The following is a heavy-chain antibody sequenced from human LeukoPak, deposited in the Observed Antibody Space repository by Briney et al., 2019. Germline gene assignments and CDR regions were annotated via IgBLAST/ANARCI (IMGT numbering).Heavy chain of an antibody. V-gene: IGHV3-23*01. D-gene: IGHD4/OR15-4a*01. J-gene: IGHJ2*01. CDR2: ISGSGGST. CDR1: GFTFSSYA. Sequence: GGSLRLSCAASGFTFSSYAMSWVRQAPGKGLEWVSAISGSGGSTYDADSVKGRFTISRDNSKNTLDLQMNSLRVEDTAVYYCAKVTMVGWYFDLWGRGTLVTVSS. CDR3: AKVTMVGWYFDL.